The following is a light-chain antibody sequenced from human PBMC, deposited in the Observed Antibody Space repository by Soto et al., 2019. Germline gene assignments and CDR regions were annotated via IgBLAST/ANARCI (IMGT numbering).Light chain of an antibody. J-gene: IGKJ1*01. CDR2: KAS. V-gene: IGKV1-5*03. CDR3: QHYNRYSEA. Sequence: DIQMTQSPSTLSGSVGDRVTITCRASQTISSWLAWYQQKPGKAPKLLIYKASTLKSGVPSRFSGSGSGTDFTLTISGLQPDDFATYCCQHYNRYSEAFGQGTKVELK. CDR1: QTISSW.